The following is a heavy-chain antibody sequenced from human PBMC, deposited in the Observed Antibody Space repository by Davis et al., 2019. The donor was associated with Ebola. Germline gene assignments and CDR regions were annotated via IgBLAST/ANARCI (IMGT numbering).Heavy chain of an antibody. J-gene: IGHJ6*04. D-gene: IGHD6-13*01. CDR2: IKQDGSEK. CDR1: GFIFTGFW. CDR3: ARDPGSSWYFMDV. V-gene: IGHV3-7*01. Sequence: GESLKISCAASGFIFTGFWMSWVRQAPGKGLEWVANIKQDGSEKYYVNSVKGRFTISRDNAKNSLYLQMNSLRAEDTAVYYCARDPGSSWYFMDVWGKGTTVAVSS.